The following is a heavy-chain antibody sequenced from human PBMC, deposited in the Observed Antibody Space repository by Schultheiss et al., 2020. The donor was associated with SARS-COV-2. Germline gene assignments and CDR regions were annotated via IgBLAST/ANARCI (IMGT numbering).Heavy chain of an antibody. CDR2: IGTAGDT. D-gene: IGHD2-2*01. CDR1: GFTFSSYD. J-gene: IGHJ6*03. CDR3: ARQLVVPAATPMDV. Sequence: GESLKISCAASGFTFSSYDMHWVRQATGKGLEWVSAIGTAGDTYYPGSVKGRFTISRENAKNSLYLQMNSLRAGDTAVYYCARQLVVPAATPMDVWGKGTTVTVSS. V-gene: IGHV3-13*04.